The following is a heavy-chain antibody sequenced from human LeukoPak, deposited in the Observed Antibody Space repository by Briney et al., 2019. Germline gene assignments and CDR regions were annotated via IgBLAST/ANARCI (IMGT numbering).Heavy chain of an antibody. D-gene: IGHD3-10*01. Sequence: GGSLRLSCTASGFTFGDYAMSWFRQAPGKGLEWVGFIRSKAYGGTTEYAASVKGRFTISRDDSKSIAYLQMNSLKTEDTAVYYCTRVGVLLWFGELLSWGQGTLVTVSS. CDR1: GFTFGDYA. J-gene: IGHJ5*02. V-gene: IGHV3-49*03. CDR3: TRVGVLLWFGELLS. CDR2: IRSKAYGGTT.